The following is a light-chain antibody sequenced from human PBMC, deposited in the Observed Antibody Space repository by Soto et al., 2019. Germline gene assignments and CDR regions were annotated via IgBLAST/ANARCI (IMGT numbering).Light chain of an antibody. J-gene: IGLJ2*01. Sequence: QSVLTQPASVSGSPGQSITISCTGTSSDIGDYNYVSWYQQHPGKAPKLMIYEVNNRPSGVSNRFSGSKSGNTASLTISGLQAEDGADYYCSSYTTSSTDVLFGGGTKVTVL. CDR2: EVN. CDR1: SSDIGDYNY. V-gene: IGLV2-14*01. CDR3: SSYTTSSTDVL.